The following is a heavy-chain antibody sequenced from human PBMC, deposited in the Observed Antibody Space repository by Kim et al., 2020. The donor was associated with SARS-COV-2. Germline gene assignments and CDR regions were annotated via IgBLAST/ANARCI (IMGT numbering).Heavy chain of an antibody. CDR1: GGSISNYY. D-gene: IGHD2-15*01. V-gene: IGHV4-59*01. J-gene: IGHJ5*01. CDR2: IYYSVST. CDR3: ARGRGGGNPDS. Sequence: SETLSLTCTVSGGSISNYYWSWIRQPPGKGLEWIGHIYYSVSTNYNPSLKSRVTISIDASKRQFSLNLISVTAADTAVYYCARGRGGGNPDSWGQGTLVTVSS.